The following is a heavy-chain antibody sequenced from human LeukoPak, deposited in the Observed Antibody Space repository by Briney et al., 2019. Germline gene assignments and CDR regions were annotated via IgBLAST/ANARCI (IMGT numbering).Heavy chain of an antibody. Sequence: PGGSLRLSCAASGFTFSIYSMTWVRQAPGKGLEWVSDITSSSRTIYYADSVKGRFTISRDNAKNSLYLQMNSLRAEDTAVYYCARGPSGYHNTGGQGTLVTVSS. CDR1: GFTFSIYS. CDR3: ARGPSGYHNT. CDR2: ITSSSRTI. J-gene: IGHJ4*02. D-gene: IGHD5-12*01. V-gene: IGHV3-48*01.